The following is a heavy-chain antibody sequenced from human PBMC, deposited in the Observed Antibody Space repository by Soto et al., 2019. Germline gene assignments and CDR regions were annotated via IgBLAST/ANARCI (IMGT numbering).Heavy chain of an antibody. J-gene: IGHJ4*02. D-gene: IGHD3-10*01. CDR2: INPNSGNI. V-gene: IGHV1-8*01. CDR3: ARGRASGSYSRLDE. Sequence: DSLQVSCTSSGDTFTTYDINWVRQATGHGLEWMGWINPNSGNIGYAQRFQGRVTMTRDTAIRTAYMEVSSLRSDDTAVYYWARGRASGSYSRLDEWGKGNLVTVSS. CDR1: GDTFTTYD.